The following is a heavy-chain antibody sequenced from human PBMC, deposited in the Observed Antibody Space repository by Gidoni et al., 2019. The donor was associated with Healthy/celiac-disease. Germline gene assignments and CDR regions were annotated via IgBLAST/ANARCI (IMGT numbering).Heavy chain of an antibody. J-gene: IGHJ6*03. V-gene: IGHV5-51*01. D-gene: IGHD2-2*02. CDR1: GYSFTSYV. CDR3: ASQSGYCSSTSCYKESYYYYMDV. CDR2: IYPGDSDT. Sequence: EVQLVQSGAEVKKPGASLKISCKGSGYSFTSYVIGSVRQMPGKGLEWIGIIYPGDSDTRYSPSFQGQVTISADKSISTAYLQWSSLKASDTAMYYCASQSGYCSSTSCYKESYYYYMDVWGKGTTVTVSS.